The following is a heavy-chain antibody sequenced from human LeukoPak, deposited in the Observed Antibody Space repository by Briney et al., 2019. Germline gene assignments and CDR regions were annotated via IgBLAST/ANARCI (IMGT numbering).Heavy chain of an antibody. D-gene: IGHD3-22*01. CDR1: GFTFSSYA. CDR2: MSGSGSST. Sequence: GGSLRLSCAASGFTFSSYAMSWVRQAPGKGLEWASAMSGSGSSTFYADSVKGRFIISRDNSKNTLYLQLNSLRAEDTAVYYCAKGKDTYNYDSSGYYFGEYWGQGTLVTVSS. V-gene: IGHV3-23*01. J-gene: IGHJ4*02. CDR3: AKGKDTYNYDSSGYYFGEY.